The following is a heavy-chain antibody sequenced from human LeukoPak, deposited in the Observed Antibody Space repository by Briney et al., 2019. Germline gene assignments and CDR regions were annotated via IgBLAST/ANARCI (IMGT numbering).Heavy chain of an antibody. CDR1: GYTFTSYG. V-gene: IGHV1-18*01. Sequence: ASVKVSCKASGYTFTSYGINWVRQAPGQGLEWMGWISGYNGNTNYAQKLQGRVTMTTDTSTSTAYMELRSLRSDDTAVYYCARGPSSLLWFGESKFDPWGQGTLVTVSS. D-gene: IGHD3-10*01. CDR3: ARGPSSLLWFGESKFDP. CDR2: ISGYNGNT. J-gene: IGHJ5*02.